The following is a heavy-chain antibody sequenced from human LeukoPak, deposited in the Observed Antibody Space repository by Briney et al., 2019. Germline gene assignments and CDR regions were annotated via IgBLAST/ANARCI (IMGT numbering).Heavy chain of an antibody. Sequence: PGGSLRLSCAASGFTFSTYWMSWVRQAPGKGLEWVANIKEDGSEIFYMDSVKGRFTISRDNAKNSLYLEMNSLGAEDTAVYYCARDSNRCYHPNWGQGTLVTVSS. J-gene: IGHJ4*02. CDR1: GFTFSTYW. CDR3: ARDSNRCYHPN. CDR2: IKEDGSEI. D-gene: IGHD1-14*01. V-gene: IGHV3-7*04.